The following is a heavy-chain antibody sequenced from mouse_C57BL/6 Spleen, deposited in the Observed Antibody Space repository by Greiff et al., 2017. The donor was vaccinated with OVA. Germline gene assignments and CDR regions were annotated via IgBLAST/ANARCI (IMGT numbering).Heavy chain of an antibody. CDR3: ARYDYDRGYFDY. J-gene: IGHJ2*01. CDR2: ISDGGSYT. V-gene: IGHV5-4*03. CDR1: GFTFSSYA. D-gene: IGHD2-4*01. Sequence: VMLVESGGGLVKPGGSLKLSCAASGFTFSSYAMSWVRQTPEKRLEWVATISDGGSYTYYPDNVKGRFTISRDNAKNNLYLQMSHLKSEDTAMYYCARYDYDRGYFDYWGQGTTLTVSS.